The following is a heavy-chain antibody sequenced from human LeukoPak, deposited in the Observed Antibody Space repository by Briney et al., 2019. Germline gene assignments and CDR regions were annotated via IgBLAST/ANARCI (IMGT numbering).Heavy chain of an antibody. Sequence: SVKVSCKAFGGTFSTYAISWVRQAPGQGLEWMGGIIPIFGTANYAQKFQGRVTITTDGSTNTAYMELSSLRFEDTAVYYCARGGDSYYYYYMDVWGKGTTVTVSS. CDR2: IIPIFGTA. CDR1: GGTFSTYA. V-gene: IGHV1-69*05. J-gene: IGHJ6*03. CDR3: ARGGDSYYYYYMDV.